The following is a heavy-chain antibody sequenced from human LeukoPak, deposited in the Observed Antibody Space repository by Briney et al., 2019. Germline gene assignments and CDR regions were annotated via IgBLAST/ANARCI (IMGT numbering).Heavy chain of an antibody. V-gene: IGHV1-18*01. CDR2: ISAYNGNT. CDR1: GYTFTSYG. Sequence: ASVKVSCKASGYTFTSYGISWVRQAPGQGLEWMGWISAYNGNTNYAQKLQGRVTMTTDTSTSTAYMELRSLRSDDTAVYYCARGGYYDSSGYYSVLRYFDYWGQGTLVTVS. J-gene: IGHJ4*02. D-gene: IGHD3-22*01. CDR3: ARGGYYDSSGYYSVLRYFDY.